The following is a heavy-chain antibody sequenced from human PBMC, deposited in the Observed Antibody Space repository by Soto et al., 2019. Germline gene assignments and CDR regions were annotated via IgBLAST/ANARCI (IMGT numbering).Heavy chain of an antibody. CDR1: GGSFSGYY. Sequence: SETLSLTCAVYGGSFSGYYWSWIRQPPGKGLEWIGEINHSGSTNYNPSLKSRVTISVDTSKNQFSLKLSSVTAADTAVYYCARGLDIVVVPAAVRYYYDMDVWGKGTTVTVSS. CDR2: INHSGST. J-gene: IGHJ6*03. CDR3: ARGLDIVVVPAAVRYYYDMDV. V-gene: IGHV4-34*01. D-gene: IGHD2-2*01.